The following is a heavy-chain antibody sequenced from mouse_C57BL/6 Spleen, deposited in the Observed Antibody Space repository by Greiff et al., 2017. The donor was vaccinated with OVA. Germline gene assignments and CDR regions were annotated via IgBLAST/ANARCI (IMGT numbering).Heavy chain of an antibody. Sequence: QVQLQQPGAELVMPGASVKLSCKASGYTFTSYWMHWVKQRPGQGLEWIGEIDPSDSYTNYHQKFKGKSTLTVDKSSSTAYMQISSLTADDSAVYSCASGYYLDYWGQGTTLTVSS. V-gene: IGHV1-69*01. CDR3: ASGYYLDY. J-gene: IGHJ2*01. CDR2: IDPSDSYT. CDR1: GYTFTSYW.